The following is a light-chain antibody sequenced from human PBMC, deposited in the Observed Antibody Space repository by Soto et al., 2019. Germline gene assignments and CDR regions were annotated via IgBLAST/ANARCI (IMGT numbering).Light chain of an antibody. J-gene: IGKJ1*01. V-gene: IGKV3-20*01. CDR3: QQYGDLPPT. Sequence: IVLTQSPDTLSLSPGERATLSCRASQSVTYDQLAWYRQTPGQAPRLLIYGASSRAAGIPDRFSGSGSGTDFTLTISRLEPEDFVVYHCQQYGDLPPTFGQGTKVEIK. CDR2: GAS. CDR1: QSVTYDQ.